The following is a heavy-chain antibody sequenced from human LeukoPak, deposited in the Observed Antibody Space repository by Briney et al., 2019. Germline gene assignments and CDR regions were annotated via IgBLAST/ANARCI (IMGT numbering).Heavy chain of an antibody. J-gene: IGHJ6*02. D-gene: IGHD2-15*01. CDR3: ARLPQDIVVEVAATDSSLDV. CDR2: ISSSGSTI. V-gene: IGHV3-48*03. Sequence: PGGSLRLSCAASGFTFSSYEMNWVRQAPGKGLEWVSYISSSGSTIYYADSVKGRFTVSRDNAKNSLYLQMNSLRAEDTAVYYCARLPQDIVVEVAATDSSLDVWGQGTTVTVSS. CDR1: GFTFSSYE.